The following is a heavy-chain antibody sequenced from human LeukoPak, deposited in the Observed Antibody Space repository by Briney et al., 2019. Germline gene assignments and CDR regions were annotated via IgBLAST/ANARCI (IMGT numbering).Heavy chain of an antibody. V-gene: IGHV4-30-4*07. J-gene: IGHJ4*02. CDR1: GGSICSGVYS. CDR2: IYYSGST. Sequence: PSETLFLTCAVSGGSICSGVYSWSWFRQPPGKGLEWLGYIYYSGSTYFNPSLKSRGSITVDQSKNQSSLNLSSVTAADTAMDYCAGVSGYDWEIFYDYWGQGSLVTVSS. D-gene: IGHD5-12*01. CDR3: AGVSGYDWEIFYDY.